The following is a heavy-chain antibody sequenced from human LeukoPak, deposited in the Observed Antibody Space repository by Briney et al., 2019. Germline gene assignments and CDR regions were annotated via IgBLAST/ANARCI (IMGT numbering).Heavy chain of an antibody. Sequence: PGGSLRLSCAVSGFTFSNEAMGWVRQLRGGGLEGFSTISPGGGTTYYAESMKGRFTISRDNSKSTLYLEMTSLRVEDTAVYYCTKVRSGSSNWALRVFDYWGQGVLVTVSS. CDR3: TKVRSGSSNWALRVFDY. CDR1: GFTFSNEA. CDR2: ISPGGGTT. V-gene: IGHV3-23*01. D-gene: IGHD4-11*01. J-gene: IGHJ4*02.